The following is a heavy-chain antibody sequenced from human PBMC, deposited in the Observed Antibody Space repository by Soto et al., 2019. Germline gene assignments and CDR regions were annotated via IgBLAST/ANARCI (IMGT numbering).Heavy chain of an antibody. V-gene: IGHV4-30-2*01. Sequence: QLQLQESGSGLVKPSQTLSLTCAVSGGSISSGGYSWSWIRQPPGKGLEWIGYIYHSGSTYYNPSLKSRVTVSVDRSKNQFSLKLSSVTAADTAVYYCAREGYGYSGYFDYWGQGTLVTVSS. J-gene: IGHJ4*02. D-gene: IGHD5-18*01. CDR3: AREGYGYSGYFDY. CDR1: GGSISSGGYS. CDR2: IYHSGST.